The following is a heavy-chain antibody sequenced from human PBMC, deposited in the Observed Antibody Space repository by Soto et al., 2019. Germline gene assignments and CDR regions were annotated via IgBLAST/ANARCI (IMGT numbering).Heavy chain of an antibody. CDR1: GGSISSSSYY. J-gene: IGHJ5*02. Sequence: QLQLQESGPGLVKPSETLSRTCTVSGGSISSSSYYWGWIRQPPGQGLEWIGSIYYSGSTYYNPSLQNRLNISVDTSSNQFSLKLSSVTAAATAVYYCVRQGIVVVNAIPGWFDPWGQGTLVTVSS. D-gene: IGHD2-21*01. CDR3: VRQGIVVVNAIPGWFDP. V-gene: IGHV4-39*01. CDR2: IYYSGST.